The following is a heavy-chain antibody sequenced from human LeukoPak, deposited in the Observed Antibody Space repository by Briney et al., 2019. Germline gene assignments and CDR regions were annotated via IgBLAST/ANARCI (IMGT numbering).Heavy chain of an antibody. Sequence: ASVMVSCKASGYPFNSYGIRLVRQAPGPGHECMGWISAYNGNTNYAQKLQGRVTMTTDTSTSTAYMELRSLRSDDTAVYYCARRGYSYALYYFDYWGQGTLVTVSS. D-gene: IGHD5-18*01. V-gene: IGHV1-18*01. J-gene: IGHJ4*02. CDR3: ARRGYSYALYYFDY. CDR2: ISAYNGNT. CDR1: GYPFNSYG.